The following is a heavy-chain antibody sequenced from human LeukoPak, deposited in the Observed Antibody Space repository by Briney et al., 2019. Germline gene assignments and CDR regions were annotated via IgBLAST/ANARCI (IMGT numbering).Heavy chain of an antibody. J-gene: IGHJ4*02. CDR3: ARSPYYYDSSGYLYHFDY. D-gene: IGHD3-22*01. Sequence: GGSLRLSCAASGFTFSSYWMHWVRQAPGKGLVWVSRINSDGSSTSYADSVKGRFTISRDNAKNTLYLQMNSLRAEDTAVYYCARSPYYYDSSGYLYHFDYWGQGTLRTVSS. CDR1: GFTFSSYW. CDR2: INSDGSST. V-gene: IGHV3-74*01.